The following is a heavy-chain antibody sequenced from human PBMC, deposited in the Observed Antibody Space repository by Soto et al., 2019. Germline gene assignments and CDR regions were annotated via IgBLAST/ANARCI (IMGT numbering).Heavy chain of an antibody. J-gene: IGHJ6*02. Sequence: PGGSLRLSCAASGFTFSSYAMTWVRQAPGKGLEWVSGISGSGATTSYADSVKGRFTVSRDNSKNTLYLQMNSLRAEDTAVYYCAKDIILVAGPPDYYYGMDVWGQGTTVTVSS. CDR3: AKDIILVAGPPDYYYGMDV. V-gene: IGHV3-23*01. D-gene: IGHD6-19*01. CDR1: GFTFSSYA. CDR2: ISGSGATT.